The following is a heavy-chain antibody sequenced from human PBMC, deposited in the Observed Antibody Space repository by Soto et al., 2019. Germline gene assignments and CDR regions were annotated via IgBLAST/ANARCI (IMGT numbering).Heavy chain of an antibody. Sequence: PGGSLRLSCAASGFTFSSYWMSWVRQAPGKGLEWVANIKQDGSEKYYVDSVKGRFTISRDNAKNSLYLQMNSLRAEDTAVYYCARGYDFWSGWFDPWGQGTLVTVSS. V-gene: IGHV3-7*01. CDR1: GFTFSSYW. J-gene: IGHJ5*02. CDR3: ARGYDFWSGWFDP. CDR2: IKQDGSEK. D-gene: IGHD3-3*01.